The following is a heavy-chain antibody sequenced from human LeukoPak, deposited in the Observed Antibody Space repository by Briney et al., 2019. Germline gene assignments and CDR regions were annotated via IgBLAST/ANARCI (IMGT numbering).Heavy chain of an antibody. D-gene: IGHD3-10*01. Sequence: GASVKVSCKASGYTFTSYYMHWVRQARGQGLEWMGVINPSGGSTSYAQKFQGRVTMTRDTSTSTVYMELSSLRSEDTAVYYCARALWFGETENAFDIWGQGTMDTVSS. J-gene: IGHJ3*02. V-gene: IGHV1-46*01. CDR1: GYTFTSYY. CDR3: ARALWFGETENAFDI. CDR2: INPSGGST.